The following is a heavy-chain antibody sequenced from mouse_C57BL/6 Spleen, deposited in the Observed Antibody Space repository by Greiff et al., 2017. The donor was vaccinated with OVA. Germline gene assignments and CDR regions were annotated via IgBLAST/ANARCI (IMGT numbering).Heavy chain of an antibody. CDR3: AREGYDYDERVWFAY. D-gene: IGHD2-4*01. V-gene: IGHV1-50*01. CDR2: IDPSDSYT. CDR1: GYTFTSYW. Sequence: QVQLQQPGAELVKPGASVKLSCKASGYTFTSYWMQWVKPRPGQGLEWIGEIDPSDSYTNYNPKFKGKATLTVDTSSSTAYMQLSSLTSEDSAVYYCAREGYDYDERVWFAYWGQGTLVTVSA. J-gene: IGHJ3*01.